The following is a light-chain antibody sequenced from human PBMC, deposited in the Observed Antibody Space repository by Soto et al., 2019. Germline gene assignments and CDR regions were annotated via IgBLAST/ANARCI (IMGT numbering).Light chain of an antibody. CDR1: SSDVGGCNY. CDR3: SSYTSSSTRV. CDR2: EVT. Sequence: QSALTQPASVSGSPGQSIAISCTGSSSDVGGCNYVSWYQQHPGKAPQLIIYEVTNRPSGVSNRFSGSKSGNTASLTFSGLHAEDEADYYCSSYTSSSTRVFGTGTKVTVL. V-gene: IGLV2-14*01. J-gene: IGLJ1*01.